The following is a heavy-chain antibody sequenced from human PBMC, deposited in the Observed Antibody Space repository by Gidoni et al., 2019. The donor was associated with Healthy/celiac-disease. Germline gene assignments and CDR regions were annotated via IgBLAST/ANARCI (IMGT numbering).Heavy chain of an antibody. D-gene: IGHD3-10*01. V-gene: IGHV1-69*01. Sequence: QVQLVQSGAEVKKPESSVKVSCKASGGTFSSYAISWVRQAPGQGLEWMGGIIPIFGTANYAQKFQGRVTITADESTSTAYMELSSLRSEDTAVYYCARVVYSTIMVRGVIGAFDIWGQGTMVTVSS. CDR2: IIPIFGTA. CDR1: GGTFSSYA. CDR3: ARVVYSTIMVRGVIGAFDI. J-gene: IGHJ3*02.